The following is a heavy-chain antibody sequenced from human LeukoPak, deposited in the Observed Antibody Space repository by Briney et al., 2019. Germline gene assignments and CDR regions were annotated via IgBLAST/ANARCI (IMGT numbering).Heavy chain of an antibody. J-gene: IGHJ5*02. V-gene: IGHV1-69*06. Sequence: SVKVSCKASGGTFTNYAINWVRQAPGQGLEWMGGIIPIFGTANYAQKFQGRVTITADKSTSTAYMELSSLRSEDTAVYYCARVVCSSTSCYGKNWFDPWGQGTLVTVSS. CDR3: ARVVCSSTSCYGKNWFDP. CDR2: IIPIFGTA. D-gene: IGHD2-2*01. CDR1: GGTFTNYA.